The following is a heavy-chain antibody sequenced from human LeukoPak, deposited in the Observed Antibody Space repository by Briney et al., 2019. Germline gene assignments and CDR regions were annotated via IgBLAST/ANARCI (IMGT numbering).Heavy chain of an antibody. CDR3: ASYGSKYYDSSGYLTDDFDY. CDR2: IYSGGST. Sequence: GGSLRLSCAASGFTVSSNYMSWVRQAPGKGLEWVSVIYSGGSTYYADSVKGRFTISRDNSKNTLYLQMNSLRAEDTAVYYCASYGSKYYDSSGYLTDDFDYWGQGTLVTVSS. CDR1: GFTVSSNY. D-gene: IGHD3-22*01. V-gene: IGHV3-66*01. J-gene: IGHJ4*02.